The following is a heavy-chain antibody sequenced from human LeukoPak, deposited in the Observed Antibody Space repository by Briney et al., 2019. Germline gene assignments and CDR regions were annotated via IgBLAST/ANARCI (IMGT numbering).Heavy chain of an antibody. CDR2: IIPIFGTA. CDR1: GGTFSSYA. Sequence: ASVKVSCKASGGTFSSYAISWVRQAPGQGLEWMGGIIPIFGTANYAQKFQGRVTITADKSTSTAYMELSSLRSEDTAVYYCARGPLYYYYYYYMDVWGKGTTVTVSS. V-gene: IGHV1-69*06. CDR3: ARGPLYYYYYYYMDV. J-gene: IGHJ6*03.